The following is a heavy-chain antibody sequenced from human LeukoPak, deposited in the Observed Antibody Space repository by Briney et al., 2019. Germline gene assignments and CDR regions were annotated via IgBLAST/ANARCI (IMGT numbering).Heavy chain of an antibody. V-gene: IGHV4-59*08. Sequence: SETLSLTCTVSGGSLISHYWSWIRQPPGKGLEYIGYIYTDGSTSYNPSLKSRVTILVDTSKNQFSLRLSSVTAADTAVYYCARHRDTVFPFDPWGQGTLVTVSS. CDR1: GGSLISHY. D-gene: IGHD3-3*01. CDR3: ARHRDTVFPFDP. CDR2: IYTDGST. J-gene: IGHJ5*02.